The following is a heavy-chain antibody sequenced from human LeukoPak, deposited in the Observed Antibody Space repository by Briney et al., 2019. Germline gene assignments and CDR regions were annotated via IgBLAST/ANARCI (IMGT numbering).Heavy chain of an antibody. D-gene: IGHD3-22*01. CDR3: ARGSYYDRALGGH. CDR1: GGSISSGGYS. V-gene: IGHV4-30-2*01. J-gene: IGHJ4*02. CDR2: IYHSGST. Sequence: SETLSLTCTVSGGSISSGGYSWSWIRQPPGKGLEWIGYIYHSGSTYYNPSLKSRVTISVDRSKNQFSLKLSSVTAADTAVYYCARGSYYDRALGGHWGQGTLVTVSS.